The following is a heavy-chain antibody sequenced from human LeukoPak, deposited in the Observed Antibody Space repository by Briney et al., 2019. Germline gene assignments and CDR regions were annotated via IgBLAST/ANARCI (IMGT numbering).Heavy chain of an antibody. CDR3: ARASGVPADHYYYYYYMDV. J-gene: IGHJ6*03. V-gene: IGHV4-39*07. Sequence: PSETLSLTCTVSGGSISSGNYHWAWIRQPPGKGLECIGSIYHTGNTYYNSSLESRVTISVDMSKNQFSLQLSSVTAADTAVYYCARASGVPADHYYYYYYMDVWGKGTTVTVSS. CDR2: IYHTGNT. D-gene: IGHD2-2*01. CDR1: GGSISSGNYH.